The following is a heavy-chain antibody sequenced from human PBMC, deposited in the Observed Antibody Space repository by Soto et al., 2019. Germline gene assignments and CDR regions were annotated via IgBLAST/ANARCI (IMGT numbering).Heavy chain of an antibody. CDR1: GFNFSCYW. CDR2: IKQDGSEK. CDR3: ARVSQRPLDAFDI. J-gene: IGHJ3*02. V-gene: IGHV3-7*01. D-gene: IGHD1-1*01. Sequence: GGSLRLSCGASGFNFSCYWVSWVCQAPGKGLEWVANIKQDGSEKYYVDSVKGRFTISRDNAKNSLYLQMNSLRAEDTAVYYCARVSQRPLDAFDIWGQGTMVT.